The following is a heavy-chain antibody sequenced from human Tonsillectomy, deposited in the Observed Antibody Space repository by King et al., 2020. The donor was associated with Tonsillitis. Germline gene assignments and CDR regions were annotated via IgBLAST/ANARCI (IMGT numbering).Heavy chain of an antibody. J-gene: IGHJ4*02. CDR2: VYSNGYT. CDR1: GGSISNSNYY. CDR3: ARHGEGRGIVVTGL. V-gene: IGHV4-39*01. D-gene: IGHD3-22*01. Sequence: QLQESGPGLVKPSETLSLTCNVSGGSISNSNYYWGWIRQPPGKGLEWIGSVYSNGYTYCNPSLKSRVTISVDTSRNQLSLNLISVTAADTAVYYCARHGEGRGIVVTGLWGQGTLVTVSS.